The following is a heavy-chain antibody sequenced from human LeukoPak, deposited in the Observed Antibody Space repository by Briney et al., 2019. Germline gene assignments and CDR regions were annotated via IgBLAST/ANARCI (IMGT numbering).Heavy chain of an antibody. CDR3: ARSGGTTVTTSGEDY. CDR1: GYTFTSYG. V-gene: IGHV1-18*01. CDR2: ISAYNGNT. D-gene: IGHD4-17*01. Sequence: ASVKVSCKASGYTFTSYGISWVRQAPGQGLEWMGWISAYNGNTNYAQKLQGRVTMTRDTSTSTVYMELSSLRSEDTAVYYCARSGGTTVTTSGEDYWGQGTLVTVSS. J-gene: IGHJ4*02.